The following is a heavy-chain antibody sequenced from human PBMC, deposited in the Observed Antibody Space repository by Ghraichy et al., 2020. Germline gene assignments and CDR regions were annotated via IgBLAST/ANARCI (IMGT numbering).Heavy chain of an antibody. CDR1: GFTFTNAW. CDR2: IKSKSDGGTI. CDR3: TTLSGTAVKY. Sequence: GGSLRLSCAASGFTFTNAWMSWVRQAPGKGLDWVVRIKSKSDGGTIDYAAPVKGRFIISRDDSKNTLYLQMNSLKTEDTAVYYCTTLSGTAVKYWGQGTLVTVSS. J-gene: IGHJ4*02. V-gene: IGHV3-15*01. D-gene: IGHD4-17*01.